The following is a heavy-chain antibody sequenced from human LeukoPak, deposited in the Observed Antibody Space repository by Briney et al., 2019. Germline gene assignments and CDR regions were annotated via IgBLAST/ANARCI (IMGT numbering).Heavy chain of an antibody. Sequence: GASVKVSCKASGYTFSSYGISWVRQAPGQGLEWMGWISGYNGNTNYAQKLQGRVTMTTDTSTSTAYMELRSLRSDDTAVYYCASKSEAVQNTDAFDIWGQGTMVTVSS. J-gene: IGHJ3*02. V-gene: IGHV1-18*01. CDR1: GYTFSSYG. D-gene: IGHD6-6*01. CDR3: ASKSEAVQNTDAFDI. CDR2: ISGYNGNT.